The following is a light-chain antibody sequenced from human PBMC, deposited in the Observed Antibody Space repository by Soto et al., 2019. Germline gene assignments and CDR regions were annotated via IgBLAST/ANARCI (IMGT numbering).Light chain of an antibody. J-gene: IGLJ3*02. CDR2: EVS. Sequence: QSALTQPASVSGSPGQSITISCTGTSSDVGGYNYVSWYQQHPGKAPKLMIYEVSNRPSGVSNRFSGSKSGNTASLTISGIQAEDEADYCCSSYTSSSTHWVFGGGTKLTVL. CDR3: SSYTSSSTHWV. CDR1: SSDVGGYNY. V-gene: IGLV2-14*01.